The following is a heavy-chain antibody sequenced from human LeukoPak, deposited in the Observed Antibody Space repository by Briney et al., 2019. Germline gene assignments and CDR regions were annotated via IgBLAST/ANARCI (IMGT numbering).Heavy chain of an antibody. V-gene: IGHV4-38-2*01. CDR3: ARTRQYSSGWPDAFDI. J-gene: IGHJ3*02. CDR1: GYSISSGYY. D-gene: IGHD6-19*01. Sequence: PSETLSLTCAVSGYSISSGYYWGWIRQPPGKGLEWIGSIYHSGSTYYNPSLKSRVTISVDTSKNQFSLKLCSVTAADTAVYYCARTRQYSSGWPDAFDIWGQGTMVTVSS. CDR2: IYHSGST.